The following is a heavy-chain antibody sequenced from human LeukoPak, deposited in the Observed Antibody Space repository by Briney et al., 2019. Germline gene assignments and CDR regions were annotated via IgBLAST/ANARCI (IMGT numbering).Heavy chain of an antibody. J-gene: IGHJ4*02. V-gene: IGHV3-48*01. CDR1: GFIFGDYS. Sequence: PGGSLRLSCVASGFIFGDYSMNWVRQAPGKGLEWISYVGIDSGNTMYADSVKGRFTISGDEAKNSLYLQMNSLRVEDTAVYYCARDTKYAFDNWGQGTLVTVSS. D-gene: IGHD2-2*01. CDR3: ARDTKYAFDN. CDR2: VGIDSGNT.